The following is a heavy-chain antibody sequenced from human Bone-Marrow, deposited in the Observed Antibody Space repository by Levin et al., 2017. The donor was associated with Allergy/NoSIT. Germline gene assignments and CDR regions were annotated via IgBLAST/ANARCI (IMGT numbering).Heavy chain of an antibody. V-gene: IGHV4-34*01. D-gene: IGHD2-15*01. CDR1: GGSFSGYY. CDR2: INHSGST. J-gene: IGHJ6*03. Sequence: PSETLSLSCAVYGGSFSGYYWSWIRQPPGKGLEWIGEINHSGSTNYNPSLKSRVTISVDTSKNQFSLKLSSVTAADTAVYYCASSWWTYMDVWGKGTTVTVSS. CDR3: ASSWWTYMDV.